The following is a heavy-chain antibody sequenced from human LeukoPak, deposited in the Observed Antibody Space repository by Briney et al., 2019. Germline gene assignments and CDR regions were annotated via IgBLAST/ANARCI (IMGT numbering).Heavy chain of an antibody. CDR1: GFTFSDYY. V-gene: IGHV3-30*02. CDR3: AKAAQASDYTHFDY. D-gene: IGHD4-11*01. Sequence: GGSLRLSCAASGFTFSDYYMSWIRQAPGKGLEWVAFLRYDTSNKYYADSVKGRFSISRDNSKNTLWLQMNSLRAEDTAVYYCAKAAQASDYTHFDYWGQGTLVTVSS. J-gene: IGHJ4*02. CDR2: LRYDTSNK.